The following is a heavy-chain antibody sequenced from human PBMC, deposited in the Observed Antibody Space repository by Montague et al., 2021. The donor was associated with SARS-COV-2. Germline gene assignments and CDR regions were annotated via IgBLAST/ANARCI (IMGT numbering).Heavy chain of an antibody. V-gene: IGHV3-23*01. J-gene: IGHJ4*02. D-gene: IGHD2-15*01. CDR1: GFTVSSYA. CDR3: AKDADPVVVAAKPDY. Sequence: SLRLSCAASGFTVSSYALSWVRQAPGKGLEWVSAISGSGGSPYYSYSXXVLFTISRDNSKNTLYLQMNSLRAEDTAVSYCAKDADPVVVAAKPDYWGQGTLVTVSS. CDR2: ISGSGGSP.